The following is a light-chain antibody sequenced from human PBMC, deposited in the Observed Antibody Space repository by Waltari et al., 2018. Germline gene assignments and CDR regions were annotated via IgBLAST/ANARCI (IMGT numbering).Light chain of an antibody. CDR3: QQYKTYWGT. Sequence: DIQMTQSSSTLSASVEDSVTITCRASQSVSNWLAWYQQKPGKAPRLLIFKASTLGSGVPPRFSGSGSGTEFTLTISSLQPDDFATYYCQQYKTYWGTFGQGTKLEIK. J-gene: IGKJ2*02. CDR2: KAS. V-gene: IGKV1-5*03. CDR1: QSVSNW.